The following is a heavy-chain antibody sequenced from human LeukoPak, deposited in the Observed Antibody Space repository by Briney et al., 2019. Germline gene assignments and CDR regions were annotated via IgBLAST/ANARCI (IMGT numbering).Heavy chain of an antibody. Sequence: PSETLSLTCAVYGGSFSGYYWSWIRQPPGKGLEWIGYVTDAGFATYNPSLKSRVTLSVDTSTNQFSLKVHSVTVSDTAVYYCARDRAVGGRFFDLWGQGILVSVSS. D-gene: IGHD6-19*01. CDR2: VTDAGFA. V-gene: IGHV4-34*01. CDR3: ARDRAVGGRFFDL. J-gene: IGHJ4*02. CDR1: GGSFSGYY.